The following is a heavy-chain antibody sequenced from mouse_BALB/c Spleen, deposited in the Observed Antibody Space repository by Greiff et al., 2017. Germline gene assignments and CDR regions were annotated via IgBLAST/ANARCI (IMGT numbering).Heavy chain of an antibody. CDR3: ARSPTMITANWFAY. J-gene: IGHJ3*01. V-gene: IGHV5-17*02. Sequence: EVQGVESGGGLVQPGGSRKLSCAASGFTFSSFGMHWVRQAPEKGLEWVAYISSGSSTIYYADTVKGRFTISRDNPKNTLFLQMTSLRSEDTAMYYCARSPTMITANWFAYWGQGTLVTVSA. CDR2: ISSGSSTI. CDR1: GFTFSSFG. D-gene: IGHD2-4*01.